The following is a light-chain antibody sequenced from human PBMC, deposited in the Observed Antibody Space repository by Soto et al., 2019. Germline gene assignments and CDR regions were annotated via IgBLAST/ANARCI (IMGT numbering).Light chain of an antibody. CDR2: STS. CDR1: TGAVTSGYY. V-gene: IGLV7-43*01. J-gene: IGLJ2*01. Sequence: VVTQEPSLTVSPGGTVTLTCASSTGAVTSGYYPNWFQQRPGQAPRALIYSTSNKYSWTPARFSGSLLGGKAALTLSGVQPEDEAEYYCLLYYGGQLGVFGGGTKLTVL. CDR3: LLYYGGQLGV.